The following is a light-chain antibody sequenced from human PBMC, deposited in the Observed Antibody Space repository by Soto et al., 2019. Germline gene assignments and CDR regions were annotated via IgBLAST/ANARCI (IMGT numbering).Light chain of an antibody. Sequence: EIVLTQSPATLSLSPGERVTLSCRASQSVSNSLAWYQQKPGQPPRLLIYDASNRATGIPDRFSGSGSGTDFTLTISRLEPEDFAVYYCQQYGSSGTFGQGTKVDI. CDR2: DAS. J-gene: IGKJ1*01. V-gene: IGKV3-20*01. CDR3: QQYGSSGT. CDR1: QSVSNS.